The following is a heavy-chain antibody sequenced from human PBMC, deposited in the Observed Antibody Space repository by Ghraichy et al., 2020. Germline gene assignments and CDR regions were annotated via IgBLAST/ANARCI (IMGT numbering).Heavy chain of an antibody. D-gene: IGHD6-6*01. Sequence: SETLSLTCTVFGGSFSEYYWSWIRQPPGKGLEWIGEIHPSGISNHNPSLASRVAISVDTSKNQFSLDLNSVTAADTAMYYCARGEDSSKIHHWAQGTLVTVSS. V-gene: IGHV4-34*01. CDR2: IHPSGIS. CDR3: ARGEDSSKIHH. CDR1: GGSFSEYY. J-gene: IGHJ1*01.